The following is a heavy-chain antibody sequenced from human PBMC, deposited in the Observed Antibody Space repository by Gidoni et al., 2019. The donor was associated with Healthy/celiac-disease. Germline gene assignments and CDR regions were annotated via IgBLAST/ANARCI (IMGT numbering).Heavy chain of an antibody. Sequence: EVQLLESGGGLVQPGGSLRLSCAASGFTFSSYAMSWVRQAPGKGLEWVSAISGSGGSTYDADSVKGRFTISRDNSKNTLYLQMNSLRAEDTAVYYCAKSRGSGSYYFHYFDYWGQGTLVTVSS. CDR1: GFTFSSYA. V-gene: IGHV3-23*01. D-gene: IGHD3-10*01. J-gene: IGHJ4*02. CDR2: ISGSGGST. CDR3: AKSRGSGSYYFHYFDY.